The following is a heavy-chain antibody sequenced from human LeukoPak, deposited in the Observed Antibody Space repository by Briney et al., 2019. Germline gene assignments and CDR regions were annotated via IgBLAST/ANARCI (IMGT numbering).Heavy chain of an antibody. D-gene: IGHD6-19*01. CDR1: GYTFTSYD. CDR3: ARDVREQWLVHEY. CDR2: MNPNSGNT. Sequence: ASVKVSCKAYGYTFTSYDINWVRQATGQGLEWMGWMNPNSGNTGYAQKFQGRVTMTRNTSISTAYMELSSLRSEDTAVYYCARDVREQWLVHEYWGQGTLVTVSS. J-gene: IGHJ4*02. V-gene: IGHV1-8*01.